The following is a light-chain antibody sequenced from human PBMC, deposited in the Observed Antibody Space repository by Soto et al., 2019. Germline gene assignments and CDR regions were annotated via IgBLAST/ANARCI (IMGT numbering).Light chain of an antibody. CDR2: EVN. Sequence: QSVLTQPPSASGSPGQSVTISCTGTSGDVGGYNYVSWFQQHPGKAPKLIIHEVNQRPSGVPDRFSGSKSGNTASLTVSGLQAEDEGTYYCSSYGGYKNVGFGNCTKVTVL. V-gene: IGLV2-8*01. CDR3: SSYGGYKNVG. J-gene: IGLJ6*01. CDR1: SGDVGGYNY.